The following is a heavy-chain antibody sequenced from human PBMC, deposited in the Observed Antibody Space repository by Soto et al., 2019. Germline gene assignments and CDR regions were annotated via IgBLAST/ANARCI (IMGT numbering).Heavy chain of an antibody. CDR2: MNPNSGNT. CDR3: ARALLTGAPGEYFDY. J-gene: IGHJ4*02. D-gene: IGHD7-27*01. CDR1: GYTFTSYD. Sequence: ASVKVSCQASGYTFTSYDINWVRQATGQGLEWMGWMNPNSGNTGYAQKFQGRVTMTRNTSISTAYMGLGSLRSEDTAVYYCARALLTGAPGEYFDYWGQGTLVTVSS. V-gene: IGHV1-8*01.